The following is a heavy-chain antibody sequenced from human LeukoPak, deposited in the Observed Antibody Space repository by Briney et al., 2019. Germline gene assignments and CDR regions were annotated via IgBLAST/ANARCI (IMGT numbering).Heavy chain of an antibody. V-gene: IGHV1-2*02. D-gene: IGHD3-10*01. Sequence: GASVKVSCKASGYTFTGYYIHWLRQAPGQGLEWMGCIDPNSGGTNYAQKFQGRVTMTRDTAITTAYMELSRLRSDDTAVSYCARCTYYYGSRSCSPFDYWGQGTLVTVSS. CDR1: GYTFTGYY. J-gene: IGHJ4*02. CDR3: ARCTYYYGSRSCSPFDY. CDR2: IDPNSGGT.